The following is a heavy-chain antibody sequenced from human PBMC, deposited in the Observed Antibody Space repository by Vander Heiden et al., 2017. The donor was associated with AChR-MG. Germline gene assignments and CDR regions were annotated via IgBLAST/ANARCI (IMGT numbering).Heavy chain of an antibody. Sequence: QVQLVQSGAEVKKPGSSVQVSCQASGGTFSSYAISWVRQAPGQGLEWMGGIIPIFGTANYAQKFQGRVTITADKSTSTAYMELSSLRSEDTAVYYCATTFPPPRNYYDSSGYFWIWGQGTLVTVSS. D-gene: IGHD3-22*01. CDR3: ATTFPPPRNYYDSSGYFWI. V-gene: IGHV1-69*06. CDR2: IIPIFGTA. J-gene: IGHJ4*02. CDR1: GGTFSSYA.